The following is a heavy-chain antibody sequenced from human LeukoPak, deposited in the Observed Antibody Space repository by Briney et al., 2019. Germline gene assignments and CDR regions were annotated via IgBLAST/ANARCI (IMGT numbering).Heavy chain of an antibody. CDR1: GFTFSSYG. J-gene: IGHJ4*02. CDR3: ARGTIVGATDY. CDR2: IWYDGSNK. Sequence: GGSLRLSCAASGFTFSSYGMHWVRQAPGKGLEWVAVIWYDGSNKYYADSVKGRFTISRDNSKNTLYLQMNSLRAEDTAVYYCARGTIVGATDYWGQGTLVTVSS. D-gene: IGHD1-26*01. V-gene: IGHV3-33*01.